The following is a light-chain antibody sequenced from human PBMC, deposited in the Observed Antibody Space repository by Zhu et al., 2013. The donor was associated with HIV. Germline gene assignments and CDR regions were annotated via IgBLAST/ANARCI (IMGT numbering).Light chain of an antibody. J-gene: IGKJ2*03. CDR2: GAS. Sequence: EVVMTQFPATVSVSPGERVTLSCRASQSVASNLAWYQQKPGQAPRLLIYGASTRATGIPARFSCSGSGTEFTLTITSLQSEDFAIYYCQQYYNWPRSFGQGTKLEIK. V-gene: IGKV3-15*01. CDR1: QSVASN. CDR3: QQYYNWPRS.